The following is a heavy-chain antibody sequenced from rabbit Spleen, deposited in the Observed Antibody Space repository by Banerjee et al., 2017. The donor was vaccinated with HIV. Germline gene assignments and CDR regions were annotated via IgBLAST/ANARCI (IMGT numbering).Heavy chain of an antibody. D-gene: IGHD7-1*01. CDR2: IYVIDSSGST. CDR1: GFSFSGSLY. V-gene: IGHV1S40*01. J-gene: IGHJ4*01. CDR3: AREGWIDFNYPLGYFVL. Sequence: QSLEESGGDLVKPGTSLTLTCKASGFSFSGSLYICWVRQAPGKGLEWIACIYVIDSSGSTFYASWAKGRFTISKTSSTTVTLQMISLTAADTAPYFCAREGWIDFNYPLGYFVLLGPGPLVPVS.